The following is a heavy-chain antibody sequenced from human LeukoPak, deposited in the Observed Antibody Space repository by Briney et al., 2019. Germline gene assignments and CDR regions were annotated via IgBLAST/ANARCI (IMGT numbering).Heavy chain of an antibody. D-gene: IGHD6-6*01. V-gene: IGHV4-39*01. J-gene: IGHJ5*02. CDR1: GGSISSSSYY. CDR2: IYYSGST. Sequence: SETLSLTCTVSGGSISSSSYYWGWIRQPPGKGLEWIGSIYYSGSTYYNPSLKSRVTISVDTSKNQFSLKLSSVTAADTAVYYCARRGLGEQLAWGQGTLVTVSS. CDR3: ARRGLGEQLA.